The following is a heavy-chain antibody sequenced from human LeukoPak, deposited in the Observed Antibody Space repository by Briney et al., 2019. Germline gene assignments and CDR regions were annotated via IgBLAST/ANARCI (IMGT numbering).Heavy chain of an antibody. J-gene: IGHJ3*02. V-gene: IGHV4-59*12. CDR2: IHYSGST. D-gene: IGHD2-15*01. CDR3: ARDKVVHDAFDI. Sequence: PSETLSLTCTVSGGSISSYYWSWMRQPPGKGLEWIGYIHYSGSTNYNPSLKSRVTISLDTSRTQFSLKLTSVTAADTAVYYCARDKVVHDAFDIWGQGTMVTVSS. CDR1: GGSISSYY.